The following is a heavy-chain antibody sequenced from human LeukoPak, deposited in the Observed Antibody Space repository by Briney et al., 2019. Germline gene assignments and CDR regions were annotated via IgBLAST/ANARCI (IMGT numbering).Heavy chain of an antibody. J-gene: IGHJ3*02. CDR2: ISDSGST. CDR1: GGSISSGGYY. D-gene: IGHD3-10*01. Sequence: PSQTLSLTCTVSGGSISSGGYYWSWIRQPPGKGLEWIGYISDSGSTYYTPSLKSRVTISVDRSKNQFSLKLSSVTAADTAVYYCAKDDGVVRGPGGAFNAFDIWGQGTMVTVSA. V-gene: IGHV4-30-2*01. CDR3: AKDDGVVRGPGGAFNAFDI.